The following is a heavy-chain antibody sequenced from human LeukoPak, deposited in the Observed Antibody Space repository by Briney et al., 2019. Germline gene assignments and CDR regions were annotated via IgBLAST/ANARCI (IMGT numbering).Heavy chain of an antibody. CDR2: ISDDGNNQ. Sequence: PGGSLRLSCAASGFSFKIYAFHWVRQTPGKGLEWVALISDDGNNQYYADSVKGRFTISRDNSKNSVYLQMNSLRTDDTALYYCARDHSTLHPPPDYWGQGTLVTVSS. D-gene: IGHD4-11*01. J-gene: IGHJ4*02. CDR3: ARDHSTLHPPPDY. V-gene: IGHV3-30*04. CDR1: GFSFKIYA.